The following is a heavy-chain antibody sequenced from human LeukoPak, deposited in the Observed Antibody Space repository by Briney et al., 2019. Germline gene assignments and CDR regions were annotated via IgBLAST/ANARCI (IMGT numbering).Heavy chain of an antibody. CDR2: IYPGDSDT. CDR1: GYSFTSYW. V-gene: IGHV5-51*01. J-gene: IGHJ4*02. CDR3: ARHRAPGGDYYGSGSYTDY. Sequence: GESLKISCKGSGYSFTSYWIGWVRQMPGKGLEWMGIIYPGDSDTRYSPSFQGQVTISADKSISTAYLQWSSLKASDTAMYYCARHRAPGGDYYGSGSYTDYWGQGTLVTVSS. D-gene: IGHD3-10*01.